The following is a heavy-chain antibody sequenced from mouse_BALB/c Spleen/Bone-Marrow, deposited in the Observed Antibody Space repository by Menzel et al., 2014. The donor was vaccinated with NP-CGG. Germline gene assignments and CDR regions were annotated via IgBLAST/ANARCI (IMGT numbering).Heavy chain of an antibody. CDR1: GVTFSNYW. CDR3: MYGNPFAY. J-gene: IGHJ3*01. CDR2: IRLKSNNYET. Sequence: DVHLVESGGGLVQPGGSMKFSCVATGVTFSNYWMDWVRQSPERGLEWVAEIRLKSNNYETHYAESVKGRSTISRDDSKSRVYLQMNNLRAEDTGIYYCMYGNPFAYWGQGTLVTVSA. V-gene: IGHV6-6*02. D-gene: IGHD2-10*02.